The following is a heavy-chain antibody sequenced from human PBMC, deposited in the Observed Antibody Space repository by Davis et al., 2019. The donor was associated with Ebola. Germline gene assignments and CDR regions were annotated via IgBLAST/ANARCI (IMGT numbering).Heavy chain of an antibody. V-gene: IGHV3-23*01. CDR3: ATASYYYWYFDL. D-gene: IGHD3-10*01. J-gene: IGHJ2*01. CDR1: GFIVSHKY. CDR2: ISGSGAAT. Sequence: GGSLRLSCAASGFIVSHKYMSWVRQAPGTGLEWVSAISGSGAATYYADSVKGRFTISRDNSKNTLYLQMNSLRAEDTAIYYCATASYYYWYFDLWGRGTLVTVSS.